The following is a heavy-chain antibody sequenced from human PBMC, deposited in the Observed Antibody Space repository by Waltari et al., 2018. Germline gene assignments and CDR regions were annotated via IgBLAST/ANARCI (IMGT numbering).Heavy chain of an antibody. CDR2: MNPNSGNT. Sequence: QVQLVQSGAEVKKPGASVKVACKASGYTFTSYDSNWVRRATGQGLEWMGWMNPNSGNTGYAQKFQGRVTITRNTSISTAYMELSSLRSEDTAVYYCARGPHRGLFFVLKHWGQGTLVTVSS. CDR3: ARGPHRGLFFVLKH. J-gene: IGHJ1*01. V-gene: IGHV1-8*03. CDR1: GYTFTSYD. D-gene: IGHD2-21*01.